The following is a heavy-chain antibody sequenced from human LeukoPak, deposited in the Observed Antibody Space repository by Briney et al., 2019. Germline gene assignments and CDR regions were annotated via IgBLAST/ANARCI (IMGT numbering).Heavy chain of an antibody. CDR1: GFTFGDYA. V-gene: IGHV3-49*04. J-gene: IGHJ4*02. D-gene: IGHD2-2*01. CDR2: IRSKAYGGTT. Sequence: PGGSLRLSCTASGFTFGDYAMSWVRQAPGKGLEWVGFIRSKAYGGTTEYAASVKGRFTISRDDSKSIAYPQMNSLKTEDTAVYYCTRARWSCSSTSCYAGDYWGQGTLVTVSS. CDR3: TRARWSCSSTSCYAGDY.